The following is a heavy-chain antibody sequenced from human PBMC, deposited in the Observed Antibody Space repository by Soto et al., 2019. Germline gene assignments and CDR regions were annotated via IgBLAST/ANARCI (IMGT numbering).Heavy chain of an antibody. CDR3: ARLTVVGRVGDC. V-gene: IGHV4-39*01. CDR2: ISFSGNT. CDR1: GGSISSSPYY. J-gene: IGHJ4*02. Sequence: QLQVQESGPGLVKPSETLSLTCSVSGGSISSSPYYWGWIRQPPGKGLEWIARISFSGNTDYNPSLKSRVTISADTSKNQYSLTLGSVTAAYTAVYYCARLTVVGRVGDCWGQGTLVTVSS. D-gene: IGHD6-19*01.